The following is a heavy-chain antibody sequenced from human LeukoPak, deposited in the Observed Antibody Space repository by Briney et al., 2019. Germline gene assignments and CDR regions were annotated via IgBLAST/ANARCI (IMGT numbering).Heavy chain of an antibody. Sequence: GGSLRLFCAASGFTFSSYAMHWVRQAPGKGLEWVAVISYDGSNKYYADSVKGRFTISRDNSKNTLYPQMNSLRAEDTAVYYCARDGSRGSYLDYWGQGTLVTVSS. D-gene: IGHD2-15*01. CDR2: ISYDGSNK. CDR1: GFTFSSYA. J-gene: IGHJ4*02. V-gene: IGHV3-30-3*01. CDR3: ARDGSRGSYLDY.